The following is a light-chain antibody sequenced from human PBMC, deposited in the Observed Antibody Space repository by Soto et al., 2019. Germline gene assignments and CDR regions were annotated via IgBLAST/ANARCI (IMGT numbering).Light chain of an antibody. V-gene: IGKV3-15*01. J-gene: IGKJ1*01. Sequence: EIVMTQSPATLSVSPGESATLSCRASQSLSSNLAWYQQKPGQAPRLVIYGASTRATGIPARFSGSGSGTEFTLTISSLQSEDFAVYYCQQYATSRTFGQGTKVEIK. CDR2: GAS. CDR3: QQYATSRT. CDR1: QSLSSN.